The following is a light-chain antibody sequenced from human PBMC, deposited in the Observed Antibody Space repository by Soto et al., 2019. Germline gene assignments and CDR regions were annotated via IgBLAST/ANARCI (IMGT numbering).Light chain of an antibody. Sequence: QSALTQPPSASGSPGQSVPISCTGTSSAVGGYNYVSWYQQYPGRAPKLMIYEVTKRPSGVPDRFSGSKAGYTAPLTVSGLQAEDEGDYYCSSNAASNDFFVVFGGGTKRTVL. CDR3: SSNAASNDFFVV. CDR2: EVT. CDR1: SSAVGGYNY. J-gene: IGLJ3*02. V-gene: IGLV2-8*01.